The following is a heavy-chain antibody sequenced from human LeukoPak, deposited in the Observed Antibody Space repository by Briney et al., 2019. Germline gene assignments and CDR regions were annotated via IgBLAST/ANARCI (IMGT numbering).Heavy chain of an antibody. V-gene: IGHV3-7*01. CDR1: GFSFSSYW. J-gene: IGHJ4*02. CDR3: ARYGYTSAPDY. D-gene: IGHD5-12*01. Sequence: PGGSLRLSCAASGFSFSSYWMSWVRQAPGKGLEWVANIKEDGSQIYYADSVQGRFTISRDNAKNSLDLQMNSLRAEDTAVYYCARYGYTSAPDYWGQGTLVTVSS. CDR2: IKEDGSQI.